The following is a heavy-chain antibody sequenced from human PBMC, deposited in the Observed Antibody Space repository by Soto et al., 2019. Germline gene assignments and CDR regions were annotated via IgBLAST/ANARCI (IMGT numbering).Heavy chain of an antibody. D-gene: IGHD3-10*01. J-gene: IGHJ5*02. V-gene: IGHV1-46*03. CDR3: TRNAGSGSYHAYNYFVP. Sequence: ASVKVSCKASGYTFSNYYIHWVRQAPGQGLEWVGIINPSSENTVYAQKFQGRVTMTSDTSANTVYMELSSLRSEDTAIYYCTRNAGSGSYHAYNYFVPWGQGTPVTVSS. CDR2: INPSSENT. CDR1: GYTFSNYY.